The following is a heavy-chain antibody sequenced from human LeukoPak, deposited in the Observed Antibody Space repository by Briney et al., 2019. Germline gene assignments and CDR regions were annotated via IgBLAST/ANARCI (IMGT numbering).Heavy chain of an antibody. CDR2: IPYDGSNK. CDR1: GFTFSSYA. V-gene: IGHV3-30-3*01. J-gene: IGHJ6*02. D-gene: IGHD6-13*01. CDR3: ARDRASDSSWSLSGGMDV. Sequence: GGSLRLSCAASGFTFSSYAMHWVRQAPGKGLEWVAVIPYDGSNKYYADSVKGRFTISRDNSKNTLYLQMNSLRAEDTAVYYCARDRASDSSWSLSGGMDVWGQGTTVTVSS.